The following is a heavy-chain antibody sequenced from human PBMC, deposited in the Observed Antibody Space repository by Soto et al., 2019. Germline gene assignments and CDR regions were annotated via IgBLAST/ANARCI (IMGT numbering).Heavy chain of an antibody. CDR3: ARHVYYDSSGPPYYFDY. CDR1: GGYISSYY. D-gene: IGHD3-22*01. J-gene: IGHJ4*02. CDR2: IYYSGST. Sequence: SETLSLTCTVSGGYISSYYWSWIRQPPGKGLEWIGYIYYSGSTNYNPSLKSRVTISVDTSKNQFSLKLSSVTAADTAVYYCARHVYYDSSGPPYYFDYWGQGTLVTVSS. V-gene: IGHV4-59*08.